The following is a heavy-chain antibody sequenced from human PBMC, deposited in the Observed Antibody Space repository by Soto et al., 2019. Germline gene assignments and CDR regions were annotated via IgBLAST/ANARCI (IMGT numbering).Heavy chain of an antibody. Sequence: QVQLVQSGAEVKKPGSSVKVSCKASGGTFSSYAISWVRQAPGQGLERMGGIIPIFGTANYAQKFQGRVTITGDETTSTAYMELSSMRSEDTDVYYCAGGQDCISTSCGFDPWGQGTLLTVSS. CDR2: IIPIFGTA. CDR1: GGTFSSYA. D-gene: IGHD2-2*01. V-gene: IGHV1-69*12. CDR3: AGGQDCISTSCGFDP. J-gene: IGHJ5*02.